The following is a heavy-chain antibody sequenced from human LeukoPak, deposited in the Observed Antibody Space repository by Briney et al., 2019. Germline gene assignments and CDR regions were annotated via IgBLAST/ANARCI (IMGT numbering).Heavy chain of an antibody. V-gene: IGHV1-69*13. J-gene: IGHJ4*02. D-gene: IGHD1-26*01. Sequence: SVKVSCKASGGTFSSYAISWVRQAPGQGLEWMGGIIPIFGTANYAQKLQGRVTITADESTSTAYMELSSLRSEDTAVYYCARDDGIAYFFDYWGQGTLVTVSS. CDR1: GGTFSSYA. CDR2: IIPIFGTA. CDR3: ARDDGIAYFFDY.